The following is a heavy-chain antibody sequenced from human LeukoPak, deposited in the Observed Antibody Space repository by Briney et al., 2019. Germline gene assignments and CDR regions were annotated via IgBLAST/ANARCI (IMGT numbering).Heavy chain of an antibody. V-gene: IGHV2-70*11. CDR3: ARMAVDGSGSSNFDY. Sequence: SGPALVKPTQTLTLTCSFSGFSLSTTGMGVSWIRQPPGKAMEWLARIDWDDDQYYSTSLKTRLTISKDTSKNQVVLTLTNMAPVDTATYCCARMAVDGSGSSNFDYWGQGTLVTVSS. D-gene: IGHD1-26*01. CDR1: GFSLSTTGMG. CDR2: IDWDDDQ. J-gene: IGHJ4*02.